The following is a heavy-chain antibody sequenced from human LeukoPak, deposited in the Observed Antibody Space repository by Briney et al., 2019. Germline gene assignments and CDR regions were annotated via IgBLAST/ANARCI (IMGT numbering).Heavy chain of an antibody. CDR3: ARGHIVGYGLDI. V-gene: IGHV3-74*01. D-gene: IGHD2-15*01. CDR2: IKTDGTST. J-gene: IGHJ3*02. Sequence: GGSLRLSCAASGFTFSSYWMHWVRQVPGKGLVWVSRIKTDGTSTNYADSVKGRFTISRDNAKNTLYLQMNSLRAEDTAVYYCARGHIVGYGLDIWGQGTMVTVSS. CDR1: GFTFSSYW.